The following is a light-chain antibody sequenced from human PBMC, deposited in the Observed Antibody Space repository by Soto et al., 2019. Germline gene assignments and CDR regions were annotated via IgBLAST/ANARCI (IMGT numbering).Light chain of an antibody. J-gene: IGLJ2*01. CDR3: SSYAGSSVFVV. CDR2: EVS. V-gene: IGLV2-8*01. Sequence: QAVVTQPPSASGSPGQSVTISCTGTSSDIGAYNYVSWYRQHPGKAPELIISEVSKRSSGVPDRFSGSKSGNTASLTVSGLQAEDEAEYHCSSYAGSSVFVVFGGGTKVTVL. CDR1: SSDIGAYNY.